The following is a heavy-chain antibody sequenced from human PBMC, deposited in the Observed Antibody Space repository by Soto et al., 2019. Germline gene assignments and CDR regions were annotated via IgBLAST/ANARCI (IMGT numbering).Heavy chain of an antibody. CDR2: IYSGGST. CDR3: ASCGGDCYYYYYYGMDV. CDR1: GFTVSSNY. V-gene: IGHV3-53*04. J-gene: IGHJ6*02. Sequence: EVQLVESGGGLVQPGGSLRLSCAASGFTVSSNYMSWVRQAPGKGLEWVSVIYSGGSTYYADSVKGRFTISRQNSKNTLYLQMNSLRAEDTAVYYCASCGGDCYYYYYYGMDVWGQGTTVTVSS. D-gene: IGHD2-21*02.